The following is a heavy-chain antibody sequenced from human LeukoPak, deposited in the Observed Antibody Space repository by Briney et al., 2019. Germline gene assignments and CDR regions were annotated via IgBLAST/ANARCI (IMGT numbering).Heavy chain of an antibody. D-gene: IGHD2-2*01. Sequence: SETLSLTCAVYGGSFSGYYWSWIRQPPGKGLEWIGEINHSGSTNYNPSLKSRVTISVDRSKNQFSLKLSSVTAADTAVYYCARRALVVVPAAIKGFDYWGQGTLVTVSS. J-gene: IGHJ4*02. CDR3: ARRALVVVPAAIKGFDY. V-gene: IGHV4-34*01. CDR2: INHSGST. CDR1: GGSFSGYY.